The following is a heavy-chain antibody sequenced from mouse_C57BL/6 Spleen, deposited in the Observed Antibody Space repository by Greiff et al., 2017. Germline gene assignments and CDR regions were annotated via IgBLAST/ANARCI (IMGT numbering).Heavy chain of an antibody. CDR2: ISYDGSN. D-gene: IGHD3-2*02. CDR3: ARPQDSSGSWFAY. Sequence: EVKLMESGPGLVKPSQSLSLTCSVTGYSITSGYYWNWIRQFPGNKLEWMGYISYDGSNNYNPSLKNRISITRDTSKNQFFLKLNSVTTEDTATYYCARPQDSSGSWFAYWGQGTLVTVSA. J-gene: IGHJ3*01. CDR1: GYSITSGYY. V-gene: IGHV3-6*01.